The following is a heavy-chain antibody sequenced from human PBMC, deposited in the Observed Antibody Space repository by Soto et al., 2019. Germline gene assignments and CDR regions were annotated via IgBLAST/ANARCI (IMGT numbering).Heavy chain of an antibody. CDR3: ARTEDGGRSKTPAGWFDS. V-gene: IGHV2-26*01. J-gene: IGHJ5*01. D-gene: IGHD2-15*01. CDR1: GFSLSNTGMG. CDR2: IFSNDEK. Sequence: QVTLKESGPVLVKPTETLTLTCTVSGFSLSNTGMGVSWIRQPPGKALEWLAHIFSNDEKRFSTSLKSRITISKDTSKSQVVLIMTNMDPVDTATYYCARTEDGGRSKTPAGWFDSWGQGTLVTVSS.